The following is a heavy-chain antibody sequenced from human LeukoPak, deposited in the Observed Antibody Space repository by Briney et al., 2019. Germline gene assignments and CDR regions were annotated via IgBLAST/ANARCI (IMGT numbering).Heavy chain of an antibody. J-gene: IGHJ2*01. CDR1: GFTFSSYA. Sequence: GGSLRLSCAASGFTFSSYAMSWVRQAPGKGLEWVSGISGTGGSTYYADSVKGRLTISRDNSKNTLYLQMNSLRAEDTAVYYCAKDLGGGSGCYDLWGRGTLVTVSS. CDR2: ISGTGGST. V-gene: IGHV3-23*01. CDR3: AKDLGGGSGCYDL. D-gene: IGHD6-19*01.